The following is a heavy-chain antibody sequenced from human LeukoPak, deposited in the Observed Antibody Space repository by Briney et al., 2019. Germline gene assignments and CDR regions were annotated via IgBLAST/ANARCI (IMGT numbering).Heavy chain of an antibody. V-gene: IGHV3-23*01. CDR1: GFTFSSYA. D-gene: IGHD1-1*01. CDR2: ISGSGGST. J-gene: IGHJ6*03. Sequence: GGSLRLSCAASGFTFSSYAMSWVRQAPGKGLEWVSAISGSGGSTYYADSVKGRFTVSRDNPKNTLYLQLNSLRAEDTAVYYCAKDACGGNWYYSMDVWGKGTTVTVSS. CDR3: AKDACGGNWYYSMDV.